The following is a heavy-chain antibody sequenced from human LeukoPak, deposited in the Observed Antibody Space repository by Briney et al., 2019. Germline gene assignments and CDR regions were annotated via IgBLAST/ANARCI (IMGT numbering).Heavy chain of an antibody. CDR3: ARDRGRGYYDSSGYLPD. J-gene: IGHJ4*02. CDR1: GYTFTGYY. D-gene: IGHD3-22*01. Sequence: VASVKVSCKASGYTFTGYYMHWVRQAPGQGLEWMGWINPNSGGTNYAQKFQGRVTMTRDTSISTAYMELSRLRSDDTAVYYCARDRGRGYYDSSGYLPDWGQGTLVTVSS. V-gene: IGHV1-2*02. CDR2: INPNSGGT.